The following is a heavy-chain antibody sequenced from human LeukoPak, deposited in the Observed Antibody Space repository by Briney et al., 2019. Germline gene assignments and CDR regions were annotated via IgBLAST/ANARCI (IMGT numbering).Heavy chain of an antibody. D-gene: IGHD3-9*01. J-gene: IGHJ6*02. CDR1: GFTFSSYA. CDR3: ARDCDILTGPFTADGMDV. Sequence: GGSLRLSCAASGFTFSSYAMHWVRQAPGKGLEWVAVISYDGSNKYYADSVKGRFTISRDNSKNTLYLQMNSLRAEDTAVYYCARDCDILTGPFTADGMDVWGQGTTVTVSS. V-gene: IGHV3-30*04. CDR2: ISYDGSNK.